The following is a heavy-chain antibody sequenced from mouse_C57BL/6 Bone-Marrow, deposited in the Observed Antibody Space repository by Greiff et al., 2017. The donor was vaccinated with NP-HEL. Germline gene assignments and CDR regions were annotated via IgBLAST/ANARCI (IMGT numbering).Heavy chain of an antibody. Sequence: VQLQQSGAELVKPGASVKLSCKASGYTFTSYWMHWVKQRPGQGLEWIGMIHPNSGSTNYNEKFKSKATLTVDKSSSTAYMQLSSLTSEDSAVYYCAREGLLLVDYWGQGTTLTVSS. CDR1: GYTFTSYW. V-gene: IGHV1-64*01. CDR2: IHPNSGST. CDR3: AREGLLLVDY. J-gene: IGHJ2*01. D-gene: IGHD2-12*01.